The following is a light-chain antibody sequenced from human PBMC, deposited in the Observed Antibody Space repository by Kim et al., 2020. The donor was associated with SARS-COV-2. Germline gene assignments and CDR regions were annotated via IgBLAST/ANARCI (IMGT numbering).Light chain of an antibody. CDR3: QVWDSTTASWV. CDR1: NIGTKK. V-gene: IGLV3-9*01. Sequence: ALGQTATMTGGRNNIGTKKVHWYQQRPGQAPLLVIFRDSHRPSGISEQFSGSNSGNTASLTISRAQAENEADFYCQVWDSTTASWVFGGGTKVTVL. CDR2: RDS. J-gene: IGLJ3*02.